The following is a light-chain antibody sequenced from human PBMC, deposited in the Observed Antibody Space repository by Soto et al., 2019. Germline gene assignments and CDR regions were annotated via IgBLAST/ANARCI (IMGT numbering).Light chain of an antibody. V-gene: IGKV1-5*01. CDR1: QSINSW. J-gene: IGKJ1*01. Sequence: DIQMTQSPSTLSASVGDRVTITCRASQSINSWLAWYQQKPGKAPQILIYDASTLKSGVPSRFSASGSGTEFTLTISRLQPDDSATYYCQQYDVYSTFGQGTKVDIK. CDR2: DAS. CDR3: QQYDVYST.